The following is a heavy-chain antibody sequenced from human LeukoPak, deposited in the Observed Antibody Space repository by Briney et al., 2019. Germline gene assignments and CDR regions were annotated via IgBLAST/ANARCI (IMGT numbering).Heavy chain of an antibody. V-gene: IGHV3-21*01. CDR1: GFTFSSYS. CDR2: ISSSSSCI. D-gene: IGHD2-2*01. J-gene: IGHJ4*02. CDR3: ARALGYCSSTSRKPINFDY. Sequence: PGGSLRLSCAASGFTFSSYSMNWVRQAPGKGLEWVSSISSSSSCIYYADSVKGRFTISRDNAKNSLYLQMNSLRAEDTAVYYCARALGYCSSTSRKPINFDYWGQGTLVTVSS.